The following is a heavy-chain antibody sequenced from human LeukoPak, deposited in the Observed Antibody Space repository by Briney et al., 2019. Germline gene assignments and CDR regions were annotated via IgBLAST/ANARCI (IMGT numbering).Heavy chain of an antibody. CDR3: ARLGGYSYGPLSFFDY. CDR2: ISSSGSTI. Sequence: GGSLRLSCAASGFTFSDYYMSWIRQAPGKGLEWVSYISSSGSTIYYADSVKVRFTISRDNAKNSLYLQMNSLRAEDTAVYYCARLGGYSYGPLSFFDYWGQGTLVTVSS. J-gene: IGHJ4*02. CDR1: GFTFSDYY. V-gene: IGHV3-11*04. D-gene: IGHD5-18*01.